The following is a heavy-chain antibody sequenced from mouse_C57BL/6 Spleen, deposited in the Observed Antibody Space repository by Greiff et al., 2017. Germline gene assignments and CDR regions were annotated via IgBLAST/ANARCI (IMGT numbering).Heavy chain of an antibody. CDR3: ARDRTTVKAY. V-gene: IGHV5-4*01. CDR2: ISDGGSYT. D-gene: IGHD1-1*01. CDR1: GFTFSSYA. J-gene: IGHJ3*01. Sequence: EVKLVESGGGLVKPGGSLKLSCAASGFTFSSYAMSWVSQTPEKRLEWVATISDGGSYTYYPDKVKGRFTISRDNAKNNLYLQMSHLKSEDTAMYYCARDRTTVKAYWGQGTLVTVSA.